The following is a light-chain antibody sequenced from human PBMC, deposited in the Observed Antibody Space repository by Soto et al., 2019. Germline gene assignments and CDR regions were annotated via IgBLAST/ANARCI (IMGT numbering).Light chain of an antibody. CDR1: QSISTW. Sequence: DIHMTQSPATLSASVGDRVTITCRASQSISTWLAWYQQKPGKAPKRLIYWSSSLESGVPSRFSGSGSGPEFTRTISSLQPDDFAAYYCQHYTTYSGTCGPGTKVYI. CDR3: QHYTTYSGT. J-gene: IGKJ3*01. V-gene: IGKV1-5*03. CDR2: WSS.